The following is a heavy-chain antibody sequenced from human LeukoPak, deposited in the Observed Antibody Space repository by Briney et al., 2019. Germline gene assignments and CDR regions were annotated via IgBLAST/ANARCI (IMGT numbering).Heavy chain of an antibody. CDR1: GGSINNYY. D-gene: IGHD5-12*01. V-gene: IGHV4-4*07. CDR3: ARGSVDIVATTGFDY. CDR2: IYTSGST. Sequence: SETLSLACTVSGGSINNYYWTWIRQPAGKGLEWIGRIYTSGSTNYNPSLKSRVTISVDTSKNQFSLKLSSVTAADTAVYYCARGSVDIVATTGFDYWGQGTLVTVSS. J-gene: IGHJ4*02.